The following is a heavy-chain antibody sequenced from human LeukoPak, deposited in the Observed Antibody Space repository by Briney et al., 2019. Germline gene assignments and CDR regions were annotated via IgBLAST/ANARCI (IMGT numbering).Heavy chain of an antibody. Sequence: ASVKVSCKASGYTFTSYGISWVRQAPGQGLEWMGIINPSGGSTSYAQKFQGRVTMTRDMSTSTVYMELSSLRSEDTAVYYCAREGYVPDAFDIWGQGTMVTVSS. D-gene: IGHD6-13*01. V-gene: IGHV1-46*01. CDR2: INPSGGST. CDR1: GYTFTSYG. J-gene: IGHJ3*02. CDR3: AREGYVPDAFDI.